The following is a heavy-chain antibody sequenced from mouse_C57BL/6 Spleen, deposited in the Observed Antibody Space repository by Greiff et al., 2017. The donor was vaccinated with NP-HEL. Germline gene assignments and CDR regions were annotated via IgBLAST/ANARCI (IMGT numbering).Heavy chain of an antibody. CDR3: ARKGNWRAMDY. V-gene: IGHV1-26*01. CDR1: GYTFTDYY. Sequence: VQLQQSGPELVKPGASVKISCKASGYTFTDYYMNWVKQSHGKSLEWIGDINPNNGGTSYNQKFKGKATLTLDKSSSTAYMELRSLTSEDSAVYYCARKGNWRAMDYWGQGTSVTVSS. D-gene: IGHD2-1*01. CDR2: INPNNGGT. J-gene: IGHJ4*01.